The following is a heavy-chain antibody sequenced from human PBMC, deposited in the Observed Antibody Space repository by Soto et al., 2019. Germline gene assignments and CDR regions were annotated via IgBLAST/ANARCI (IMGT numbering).Heavy chain of an antibody. Sequence: EVHLLESGGGLVQPGGSLRLSCEASGFTFSSNVMSWVRQAPGKGLEWVSGISTGGGSTDYADSVKGRFTISRDNSKNTLHLQMKSLRAEDTAVYYCARSREIIASAGSFDYWGQGTLVTVSS. CDR1: GFTFSSNV. V-gene: IGHV3-23*01. CDR2: ISTGGGST. J-gene: IGHJ4*02. D-gene: IGHD6-25*01. CDR3: ARSREIIASAGSFDY.